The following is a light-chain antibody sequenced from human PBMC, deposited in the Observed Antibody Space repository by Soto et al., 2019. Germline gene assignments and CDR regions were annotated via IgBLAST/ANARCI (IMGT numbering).Light chain of an antibody. J-gene: IGLJ1*01. Sequence: QSALTQPASLSGTPGQSITISCTGTSSDIGAYDYVSWFQQPPGKAPKLMISEVNNRPSVVSNRFAGSNASNTASPTISRRQAEDEADYYSRSYTSSSTYVFGTGTKVTVL. CDR1: SSDIGAYDY. V-gene: IGLV2-14*01. CDR2: EVN. CDR3: RSYTSSSTYV.